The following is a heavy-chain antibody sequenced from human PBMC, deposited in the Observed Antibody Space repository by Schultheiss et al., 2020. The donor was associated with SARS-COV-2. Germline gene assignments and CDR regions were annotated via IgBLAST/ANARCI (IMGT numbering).Heavy chain of an antibody. V-gene: IGHV4-34*01. J-gene: IGHJ4*02. D-gene: IGHD3-22*01. CDR1: GGSFSGYY. Sequence: SETLSLTCAVYGGSFSGYYWSWIRQPPGKGLEWIGEIYHSGSTNYNPSLKSRVTMSVDTSKNQFSLKLSSVTAADTAVYYCARDRGDDSSLWGQGTLVTVSS. CDR2: IYHSGST. CDR3: ARDRGDDSSL.